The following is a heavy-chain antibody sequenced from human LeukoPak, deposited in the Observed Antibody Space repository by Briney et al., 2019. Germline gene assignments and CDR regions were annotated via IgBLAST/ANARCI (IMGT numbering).Heavy chain of an antibody. J-gene: IGHJ4*02. V-gene: IGHV1-69*04. CDR1: GYTFTGYY. Sequence: ASVKVSCRASGYTFTGYYMHWVRQAPGQGLEWMGRIIPILGIANYAQKFQGRVTITADKSTSTAYMELSSLRSEDTAVYYCASEGSGYDSDFDYWGQGTLVTVSS. D-gene: IGHD5-12*01. CDR3: ASEGSGYDSDFDY. CDR2: IIPILGIA.